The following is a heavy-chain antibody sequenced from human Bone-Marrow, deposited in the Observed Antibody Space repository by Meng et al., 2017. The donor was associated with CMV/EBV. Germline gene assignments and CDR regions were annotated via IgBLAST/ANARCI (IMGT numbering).Heavy chain of an antibody. J-gene: IGHJ4*02. V-gene: IGHV1-2*02. CDR1: EYTFTGYY. CDR2: INPNSGDT. CDR3: AYGSSWYDY. D-gene: IGHD6-13*01. Sequence: ASVKVPCKASEYTFTGYYMHWVRQAPGQGLEWMGWINPNSGDTNYAQKFQGRVTMTRDTSISTAYMELSRLRSDDTAVYYCAYGSSWYDYWGQGTLVTVSS.